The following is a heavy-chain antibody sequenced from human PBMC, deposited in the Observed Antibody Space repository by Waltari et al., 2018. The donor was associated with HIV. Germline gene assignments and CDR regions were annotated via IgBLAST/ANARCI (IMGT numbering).Heavy chain of an antibody. V-gene: IGHV1-2*02. Sequence: QVQLVQSGAEVKKPGASVKVSCKASGYTFTGYYMHWVRQAPGQGLGWMGWINPNRGGTKYAQKFQGRVTMTRDTSISTAYMELSRLRSDDTAVYYCARSYYGSGNWFDPWGQGTLVTVSS. J-gene: IGHJ5*02. CDR1: GYTFTGYY. CDR3: ARSYYGSGNWFDP. CDR2: INPNRGGT. D-gene: IGHD3-10*01.